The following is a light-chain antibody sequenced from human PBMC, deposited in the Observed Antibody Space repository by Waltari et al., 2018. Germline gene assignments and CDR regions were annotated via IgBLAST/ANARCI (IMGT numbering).Light chain of an antibody. CDR3: QERRNWPLT. Sequence: EIVLPQSPAILSFSRGERATLPCRASQSVGTYLAWYQQQPGKSPRLLIYDASYRATGIPARFSGSGSETDFTLTISSLQPEDFAVYYCQERRNWPLTFGGGTRVEI. J-gene: IGKJ4*01. CDR1: QSVGTY. CDR2: DAS. V-gene: IGKV3-11*01.